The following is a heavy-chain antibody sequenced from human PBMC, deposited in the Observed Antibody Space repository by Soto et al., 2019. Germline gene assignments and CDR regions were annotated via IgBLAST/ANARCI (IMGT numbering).Heavy chain of an antibody. V-gene: IGHV1-2*04. CDR1: GYTFTGYY. CDR2: INPNSGGT. Sequence: QVQLVQSGAEVKKPGASVKVSCKASGYTFTGYYMHWVRQAPGQGLEWMGWINPNSGGTNYAQKFQGWVTMTRDTSSSTAYMELSRLRSDDTAVYYCARAVDTGNYAFDIWGQGTMVTVSS. CDR3: ARAVDTGNYAFDI. J-gene: IGHJ3*02. D-gene: IGHD5-18*01.